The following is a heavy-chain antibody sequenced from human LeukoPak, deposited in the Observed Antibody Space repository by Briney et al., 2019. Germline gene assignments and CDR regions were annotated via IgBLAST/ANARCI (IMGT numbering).Heavy chain of an antibody. CDR3: ARNRWLQPRDLDY. Sequence: GAPVKVSCKASGYTFTGYYMHWVRQAPGQGLEWMGWINPNSGGTNYAQKFQGRVTMTRDTSISTAYMELSRLRSDDTAVYYCARNRWLQPRDLDYWGQGTLVTVSS. J-gene: IGHJ4*02. D-gene: IGHD5-24*01. CDR1: GYTFTGYY. V-gene: IGHV1-2*02. CDR2: INPNSGGT.